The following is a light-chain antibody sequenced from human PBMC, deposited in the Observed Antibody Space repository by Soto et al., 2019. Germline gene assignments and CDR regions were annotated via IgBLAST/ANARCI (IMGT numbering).Light chain of an antibody. J-gene: IGLJ2*01. CDR1: NGDVGSYDL. Sequence: QSVLTQPASVSGSPGQSITISCTGTNGDVGSYDLVSWYQRYPGEAPKLNIYEVNKRPSGISNRFSGSKSGNTASLTISGLQAEDEAEYDCCSYAGSNSLIFGGGTKLTVL. CDR3: CSYAGSNSLI. V-gene: IGLV2-23*02. CDR2: EVN.